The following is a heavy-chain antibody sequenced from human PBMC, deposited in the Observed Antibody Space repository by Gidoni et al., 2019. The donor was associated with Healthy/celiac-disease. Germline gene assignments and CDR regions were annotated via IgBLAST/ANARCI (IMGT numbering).Heavy chain of an antibody. CDR1: GGSISSYY. CDR2: SYYSGST. V-gene: IGHV4-59*08. Sequence: QVQLQESGPGLVKPSETLSLTCTVSGGSISSYYWSWIRQPPGKGLEWIGYSYYSGSTNYNPSLKSRVTISVDTSKNQFSLKLSSVTAADTAVYYCARHRYSSSSREFDYWGQGTLVTVSS. D-gene: IGHD6-6*01. CDR3: ARHRYSSSSREFDY. J-gene: IGHJ4*02.